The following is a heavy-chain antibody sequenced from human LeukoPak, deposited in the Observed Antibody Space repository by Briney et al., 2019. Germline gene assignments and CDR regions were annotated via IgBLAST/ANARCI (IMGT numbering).Heavy chain of an antibody. J-gene: IGHJ5*02. CDR2: IKQDGSEK. CDR3: ARDDCSSISCYHNWFDP. V-gene: IGHV3-7*01. Sequence: PGGSLRPSCAASGFTFSSYWMSWVRQAPGKGLEWVANIKQDGSEKYYVDSVKGRFTISRDNAKNSLYLQVNSLRAEDTAVYYCARDDCSSISCYHNWFDPWGQGTLVTVSS. D-gene: IGHD2-2*01. CDR1: GFTFSSYW.